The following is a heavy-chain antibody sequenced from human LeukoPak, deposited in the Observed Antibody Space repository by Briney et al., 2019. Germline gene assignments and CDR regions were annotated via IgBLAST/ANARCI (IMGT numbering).Heavy chain of an antibody. V-gene: IGHV4-59*11. CDR1: GGSITSHY. J-gene: IGHJ5*02. Sequence: SETLSLTSTVSGGSITSHYWSWIRRPPGKGLEWIGYIYYSGSTNYNPSLKSRVTISVDTSKNQFSLKLSSVTAADTAVYYCAQTRGVLHYNWFDPWGQGTLVTVSS. CDR3: AQTRGVLHYNWFDP. CDR2: IYYSGST. D-gene: IGHD2-15*01.